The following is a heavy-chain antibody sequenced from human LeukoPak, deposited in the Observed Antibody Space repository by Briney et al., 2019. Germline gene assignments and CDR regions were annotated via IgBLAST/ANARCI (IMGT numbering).Heavy chain of an antibody. Sequence: GGSLRLSCAASGFTFSSYAMSWVHQAPGKGLEWVSAISGSGGSTYYADSVKGRFTISRDNSKNTLYLQMNSLRAEDTAVYYCAKEVGGSYGRFDAFDIWGQGTMVTVSS. J-gene: IGHJ3*02. V-gene: IGHV3-23*01. CDR1: GFTFSSYA. CDR2: ISGSGGST. CDR3: AKEVGGSYGRFDAFDI. D-gene: IGHD1-26*01.